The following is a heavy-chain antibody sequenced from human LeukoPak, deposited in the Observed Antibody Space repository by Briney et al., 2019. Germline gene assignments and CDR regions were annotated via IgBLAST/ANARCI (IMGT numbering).Heavy chain of an antibody. D-gene: IGHD6-6*01. CDR3: AREHSSSSGKVFDY. Sequence: WASVKVFCKASGYTFPGYYMHWVRQAPGQGLEWMGWINPNSGGTNYAQKFQGRVTMTRDTSISTAYMELSRLRSDDTAVYYCAREHSSSSGKVFDYWGQGTLVTVSS. CDR1: GYTFPGYY. CDR2: INPNSGGT. V-gene: IGHV1-2*02. J-gene: IGHJ4*02.